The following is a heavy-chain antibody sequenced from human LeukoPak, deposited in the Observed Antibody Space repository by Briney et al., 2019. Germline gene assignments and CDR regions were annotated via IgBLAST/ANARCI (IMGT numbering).Heavy chain of an antibody. CDR2: ISGSGDST. V-gene: IGHV3-23*01. CDR3: AKTRPLDSSSWSHGDY. CDR1: GFTFSSYA. J-gene: IGHJ4*02. D-gene: IGHD6-13*01. Sequence: GGSLRLSCAASGFTFSSYAMSWVRQAPGKGLEWVSAISGSGDSTYCGDSVKGRFTISRDNSKNTLYLQMNSLRAEDTAVYYCAKTRPLDSSSWSHGDYWGQGTLVTVS.